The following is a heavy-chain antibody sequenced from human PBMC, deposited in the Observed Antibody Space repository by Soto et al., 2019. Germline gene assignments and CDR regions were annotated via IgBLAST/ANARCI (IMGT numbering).Heavy chain of an antibody. CDR3: ARAGQGASCSGGSCYLGASDV. CDR1: GFNFSSYD. J-gene: IGHJ3*01. V-gene: IGHV3-13*01. Sequence: EVQLVESGGGLVQPGESLRLSCEASGFNFSSYDMHWVRQATGKGLEWVSVIGTAGDTYYPGSVKGRFTISRENATNSLYLQMNSLRAGDTAVYYCARAGQGASCSGGSCYLGASDVWGQGTMVTVSS. D-gene: IGHD2-15*01. CDR2: IGTAGDT.